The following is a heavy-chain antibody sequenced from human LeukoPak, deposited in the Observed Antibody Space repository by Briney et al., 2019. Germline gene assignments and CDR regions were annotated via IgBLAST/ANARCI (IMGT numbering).Heavy chain of an antibody. V-gene: IGHV4-61*02. CDR2: IYTSGST. CDR3: ASALVATITSGYYYYGMDV. Sequence: PSETQSLTCTVTGGSISSGSYYWSWIRQPAGPGLEWIARIYTSGSTNYHPSLNSRVTISVDTPKHQFSLKLTSVTAADTAVYYCASALVATITSGYYYYGMDVWGQGTTVTVSS. J-gene: IGHJ6*02. CDR1: GGSISSGSYY. D-gene: IGHD5-12*01.